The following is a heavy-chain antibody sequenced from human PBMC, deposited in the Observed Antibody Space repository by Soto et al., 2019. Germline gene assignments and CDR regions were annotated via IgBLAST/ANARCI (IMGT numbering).Heavy chain of an antibody. CDR2: ISGSGATT. Sequence: EVPLLESGGGLVQPGGSLRLSCAASGFTFSSYAMSWVRQAPGKGLEWVSAISGSGATTYYADSVKGRFTISRDNSKNTLYLQMNSLRADDTAVYYCAKGPAYCGGDCHPDYWGQGTLVTVSS. J-gene: IGHJ4*02. V-gene: IGHV3-23*01. D-gene: IGHD2-21*02. CDR3: AKGPAYCGGDCHPDY. CDR1: GFTFSSYA.